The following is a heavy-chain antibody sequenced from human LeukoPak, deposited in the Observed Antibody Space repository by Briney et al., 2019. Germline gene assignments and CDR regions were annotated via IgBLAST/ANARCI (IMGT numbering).Heavy chain of an antibody. D-gene: IGHD4-17*01. CDR1: GFTFSSYG. V-gene: IGHV3-30*18. CDR2: ISYDGSNK. J-gene: IGHJ6*02. CDR3: AKIRVPDYGDYYYYYGMDV. Sequence: LPAGSLRLSCAASGFTFSSYGMHWVRQAPGKGLEWVAVISYDGSNKYYADSVEGRFTISRDNSKNTLYLQMNSLRAEDTAVYYCAKIRVPDYGDYYYYYGMDVWGQGTTVTVSS.